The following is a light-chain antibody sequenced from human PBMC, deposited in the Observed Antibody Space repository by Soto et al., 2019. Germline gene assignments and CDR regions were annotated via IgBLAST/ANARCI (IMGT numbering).Light chain of an antibody. J-gene: IGLJ1*01. CDR1: SSDVGGYIY. CDR3: CSYAGSYTYV. Sequence: ALTQPRSVSGSPGQSVTISCTGTSSDVGGYIYVSWYQQHPGKAPTLMVYDVSKRPSGVPDRFSGSKSGNTASLTISGLQAEDEADYYCCSYAGSYTYVFGTRTKVTVL. V-gene: IGLV2-11*01. CDR2: DVS.